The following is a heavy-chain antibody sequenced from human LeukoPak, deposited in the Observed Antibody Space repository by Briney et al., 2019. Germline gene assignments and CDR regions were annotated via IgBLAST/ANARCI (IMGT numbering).Heavy chain of an antibody. Sequence: GGSLRLXXXXXXXTFSSYAMSWVRQAPGKGLEWVSAISGSGGSTYYADSVKGRFTISRDNSKNTLYLQMNSLRAEDTAVYYCAKGGLAYCGGDCYGRYFDYWGQGTLVTVSS. CDR1: XXTFSSYA. CDR3: AKGGLAYCGGDCYGRYFDY. CDR2: ISGSGGST. V-gene: IGHV3-23*01. J-gene: IGHJ4*02. D-gene: IGHD2-21*02.